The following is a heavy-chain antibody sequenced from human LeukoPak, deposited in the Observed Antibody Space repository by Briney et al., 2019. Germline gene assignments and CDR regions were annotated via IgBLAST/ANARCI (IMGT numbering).Heavy chain of an antibody. J-gene: IGHJ4*02. V-gene: IGHV1-18*01. CDR3: ARVPFVAYQPPLDY. CDR1: GYTFTSYG. Sequence: ASVKVSCKASGYTFTSYGISWVRQAPGQGLEWMGWISAYNGNTNYAQKLQGRVTTTTDTSTSTAYMELRSLRSDDTAVYYCARVPFVAYQPPLDYWGQGTLVTVSS. D-gene: IGHD2-2*01. CDR2: ISAYNGNT.